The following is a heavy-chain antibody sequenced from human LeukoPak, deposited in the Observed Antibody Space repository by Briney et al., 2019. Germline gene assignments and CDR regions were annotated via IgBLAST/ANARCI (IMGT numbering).Heavy chain of an antibody. Sequence: GGSLRLSCEGSGFTFSNYWMTWVRQAPEKGLEWVANIKPSGSEKHYADSVEGRFTISRDDAKNSLYLQMNSLRAEDTAIYYCAREDDWNYEDYWGQGTLVTVSS. D-gene: IGHD1-7*01. V-gene: IGHV3-7*01. CDR3: AREDDWNYEDY. J-gene: IGHJ4*02. CDR1: GFTFSNYW. CDR2: IKPSGSEK.